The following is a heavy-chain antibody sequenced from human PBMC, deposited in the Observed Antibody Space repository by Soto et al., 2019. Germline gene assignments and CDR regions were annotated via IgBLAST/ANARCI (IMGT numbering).Heavy chain of an antibody. V-gene: IGHV1-3*01. CDR1: GYSFTSYA. J-gene: IGHJ4*02. D-gene: IGHD3-22*01. Sequence: ASVKVSRKGSGYSFTSYARHCGRKGPGKRLEWMGWINAGNGNTKYSQKFQGRVTITRDTSASTAYMELSSLRSEDTAVYYCARTSMIVVPRPFDYWGQGTRVTVSS. CDR2: INAGNGNT. CDR3: ARTSMIVVPRPFDY.